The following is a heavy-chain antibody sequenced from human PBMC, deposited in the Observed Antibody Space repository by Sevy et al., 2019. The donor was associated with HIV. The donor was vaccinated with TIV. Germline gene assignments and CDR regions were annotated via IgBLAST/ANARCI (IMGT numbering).Heavy chain of an antibody. D-gene: IGHD3-3*01. CDR1: GFIFSNYP. CDR3: TTKKDFWSGYFYFDY. Sequence: GGSLRISCAASGFIFSNYPMSWVRQAPGKGLEWVGRIKSNTDGGTTDYAEPVKGRFTISRDDSKNTLYLQVNSLKTDDTAVYYCTTKKDFWSGYFYFDYWGQGTLVTVSS. J-gene: IGHJ4*02. V-gene: IGHV3-15*01. CDR2: IKSNTDGGTT.